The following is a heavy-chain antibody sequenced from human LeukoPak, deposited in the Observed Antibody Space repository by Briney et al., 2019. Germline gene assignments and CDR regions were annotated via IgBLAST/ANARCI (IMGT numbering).Heavy chain of an antibody. CDR1: GFTFSSYG. CDR2: ISYDGSNK. J-gene: IGHJ4*02. V-gene: IGHV3-30*18. CDR3: AKEGATMVRGFDY. Sequence: GSLRLSCAASGFTFSSYGMHWVRQAPGKGLEWVAVISYDGSNKYYADSVKGRFTISRDNSKNTLYLQMNSLRAEDTAVYYCAKEGATMVRGFDYWGQGTLVTVSS. D-gene: IGHD3-10*01.